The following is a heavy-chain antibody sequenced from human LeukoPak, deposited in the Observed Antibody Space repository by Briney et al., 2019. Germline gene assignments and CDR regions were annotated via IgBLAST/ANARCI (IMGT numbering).Heavy chain of an antibody. D-gene: IGHD3-22*01. CDR2: IESKTDGGTT. V-gene: IGHV3-15*04. CDR3: TTDWLQTPNYYDSSGYYYRVDY. J-gene: IGHJ4*02. Sequence: GGSLRLSCAASGFTFSNAWMSWVRQAPGKGLEWVGRIESKTDGGTTDYAAPVKGRFTISRDDSKNTLYLQMNSLKTEDTAVYYCTTDWLQTPNYYDSSGYYYRVDYWGQGTLVTVSS. CDR1: GFTFSNAW.